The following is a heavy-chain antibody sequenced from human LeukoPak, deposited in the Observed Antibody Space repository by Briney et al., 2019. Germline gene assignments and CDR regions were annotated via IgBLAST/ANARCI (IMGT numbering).Heavy chain of an antibody. CDR1: GYSISSGYY. CDR3: ASGYDDSSGYPTLSFDY. J-gene: IGHJ4*02. CDR2: IYHSGST. Sequence: PSETLSLTCTVSGYSISSGYYWGWIRQPPGKGLEGIGNIYHSGSTYYNPSLKSRVTTSVDTSNNQFSLKLSSVTAADTAVYYCASGYDDSSGYPTLSFDYWGQGTLVTVSS. V-gene: IGHV4-38-2*02. D-gene: IGHD3-22*01.